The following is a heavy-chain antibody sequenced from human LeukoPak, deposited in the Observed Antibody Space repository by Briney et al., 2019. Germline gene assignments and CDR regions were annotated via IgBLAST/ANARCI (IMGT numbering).Heavy chain of an antibody. Sequence: PSETLSLTCTVSGGSISSSSYYWSWIRQPAGKGLEWIGRIYTSGSTNYNPSLKSRVTMSVDTSKNQFSLKLSSVTAADTAVYYCARGPMFFGVAYCDYWGQGTLVTVSS. V-gene: IGHV4-61*02. CDR2: IYTSGST. CDR3: ARGPMFFGVAYCDY. D-gene: IGHD3-3*01. CDR1: GGSISSSSYY. J-gene: IGHJ4*02.